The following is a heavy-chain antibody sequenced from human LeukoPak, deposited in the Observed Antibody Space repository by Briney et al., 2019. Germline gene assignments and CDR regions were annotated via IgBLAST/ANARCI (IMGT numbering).Heavy chain of an antibody. V-gene: IGHV1-2*02. CDR3: ARDLGGSWYFDY. CDR2: INPISGDT. Sequence: ASLKVSCKASGYTFTGFYIHWVRQAPGQGLEWMGWINPISGDTNYAQKSQGRVTMTRDTSISTAYMELNRLRSDDTAVFYCARDLGGSWYFDYWGQGTLVTVSS. J-gene: IGHJ4*02. D-gene: IGHD6-13*01. CDR1: GYTFTGFY.